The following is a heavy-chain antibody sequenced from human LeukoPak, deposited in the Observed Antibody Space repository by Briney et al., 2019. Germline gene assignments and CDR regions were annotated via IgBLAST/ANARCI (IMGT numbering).Heavy chain of an antibody. CDR2: FNPNSGDT. CDR3: ARDSRFGKLLIPYFDY. D-gene: IGHD3-10*01. J-gene: IGHJ4*02. Sequence: ASVKVSCKASGYTFAGQYLHWVRQAPGQGLEWMGWFNPNSGDTNYAQKFQGRVTMTRDTSISTAYMELSRLTSDDTAVYYCARDSRFGKLLIPYFDYWGQGTLVTVSS. CDR1: GYTFAGQY. V-gene: IGHV1-2*02.